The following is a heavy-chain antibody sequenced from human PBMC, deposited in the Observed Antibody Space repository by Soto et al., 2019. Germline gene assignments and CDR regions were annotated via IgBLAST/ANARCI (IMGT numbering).Heavy chain of an antibody. Sequence: SGAAVKEPGASVKVSCKASGYTFTNYDISWVRQATGQGLEWMGWMNPNSANTGYAQKFQGRVSMTRDTSINTAYMELSSLRSEDTAIYYCARMATSGTLNWFDPWGQGTLVTVSS. V-gene: IGHV1-8*01. CDR3: ARMATSGTLNWFDP. J-gene: IGHJ5*02. D-gene: IGHD1-26*01. CDR2: MNPNSANT. CDR1: GYTFTNYD.